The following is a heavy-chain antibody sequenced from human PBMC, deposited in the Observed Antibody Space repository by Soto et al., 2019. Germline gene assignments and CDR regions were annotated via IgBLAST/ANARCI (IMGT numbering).Heavy chain of an antibody. Sequence: GGSLRLSCAASGFTFSSYGMHWVRQAPGKGLEWVAVISYDGSNKYYADSVKGRFTISRDNSKNTLYLQMNSLRAEDTAVYYCAKDQGRVKYYFDYWGQGTLVTVSS. CDR2: ISYDGSNK. J-gene: IGHJ4*02. V-gene: IGHV3-30*18. CDR1: GFTFSSYG. CDR3: AKDQGRVKYYFDY.